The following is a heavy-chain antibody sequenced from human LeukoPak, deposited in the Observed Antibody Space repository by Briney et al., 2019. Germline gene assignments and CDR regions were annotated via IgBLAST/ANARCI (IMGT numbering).Heavy chain of an antibody. CDR1: GFTFSSYA. Sequence: PGGSLRLSCAASGFTFSSYAMSWVRQAPGKGLEWVSAISGSGGSTYYADSVKGRFTISRDNSKNTLYLQMNSLRAEDTAVYYCAKDPSSGWYSYYGTDVWGQGTTVTVSS. J-gene: IGHJ6*02. D-gene: IGHD6-19*01. CDR3: AKDPSSGWYSYYGTDV. CDR2: ISGSGGST. V-gene: IGHV3-23*01.